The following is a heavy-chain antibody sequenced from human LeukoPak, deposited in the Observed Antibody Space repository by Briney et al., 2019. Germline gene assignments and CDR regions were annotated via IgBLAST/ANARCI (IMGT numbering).Heavy chain of an antibody. V-gene: IGHV3-7*01. CDR3: AGSWGYRALDI. CDR2: IQQGGSEK. D-gene: IGHD3-16*01. J-gene: IGHJ3*02. CDR1: GFTFSTYW. Sequence: PGGSLRLSCAASGFTFSTYWMNWVRQAPGKGLEWVANIQQGGSEKYYVDSVKGRSTISRDNARSSLYLQMNSLRAEDTAVYCCAGSWGYRALDIWGQGTMVTVSS.